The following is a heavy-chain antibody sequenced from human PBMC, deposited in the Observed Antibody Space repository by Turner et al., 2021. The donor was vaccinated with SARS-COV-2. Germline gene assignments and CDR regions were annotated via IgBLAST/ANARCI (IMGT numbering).Heavy chain of an antibody. D-gene: IGHD3-3*01. Sequence: QLQLQESGPGLVKTSETLSLTCTVSGGSISSSSYYWGWIRQPPGKGLEWIVSIYYSGSTYYNPSLKSRVTISVDTSKNQFSLKLSSVTAADTAVYYCASPSVDFWSGSYYGMDVWGQGTTVTVSS. V-gene: IGHV4-39*01. CDR2: IYYSGST. J-gene: IGHJ6*02. CDR1: GGSISSSSYY. CDR3: ASPSVDFWSGSYYGMDV.